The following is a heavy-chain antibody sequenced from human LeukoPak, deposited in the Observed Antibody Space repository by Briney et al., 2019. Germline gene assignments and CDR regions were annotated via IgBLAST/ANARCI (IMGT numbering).Heavy chain of an antibody. CDR2: IYYSGTT. V-gene: IGHV4-61*05. CDR1: GGSISTSSYY. Sequence: SETLSLTCTVSGGSISTSSYYWGWVRQPPGKGLEWIGYIYYSGTTNYNPSLKSRVTISVDTSKNQFSLKLSSVTAAGTAVYYCARVRSSDYDSSGYYYTPKYYFDYWGQGTLVTVSS. D-gene: IGHD3-22*01. J-gene: IGHJ4*02. CDR3: ARVRSSDYDSSGYYYTPKYYFDY.